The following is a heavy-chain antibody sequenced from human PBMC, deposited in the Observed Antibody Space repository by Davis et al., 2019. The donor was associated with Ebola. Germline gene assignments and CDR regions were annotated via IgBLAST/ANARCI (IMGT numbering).Heavy chain of an antibody. V-gene: IGHV3-53*01. CDR2: IYADGST. D-gene: IGHD2-15*01. CDR3: ARGGLLSALDL. CDR1: GFNVRNNY. Sequence: GESLKISCAVSGFNVRNNYLNWVRQAPGKGLQWVSVIYADGSTYYADSVKGRFTISRDTSKNTMFLQMTGLRAEDTAIYCCARGGLLSALDLWGQGTMVSVSS. J-gene: IGHJ3*01.